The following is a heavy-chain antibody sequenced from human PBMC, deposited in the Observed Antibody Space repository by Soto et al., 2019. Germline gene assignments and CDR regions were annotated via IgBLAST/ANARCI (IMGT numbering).Heavy chain of an antibody. CDR3: ARDIPVAGVGRYYYYGMDG. CDR1: GYTFTSYG. J-gene: IGHJ6*02. D-gene: IGHD6-19*01. Sequence: ASVTVSCKASGYTFTSYGISWVRQAPGQGLEWMGWISACNGNTNYAQKLQGRVTMTTDTSTSTAYMELRRLRSDDKAVYYCARDIPVAGVGRYYYYGMDGWG. V-gene: IGHV1-18*04. CDR2: ISACNGNT.